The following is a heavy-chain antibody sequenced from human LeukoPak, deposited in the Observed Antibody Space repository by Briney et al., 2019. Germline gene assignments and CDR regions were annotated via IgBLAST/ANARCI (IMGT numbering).Heavy chain of an antibody. J-gene: IGHJ2*01. V-gene: IGHV1-18*04. CDR1: GYTFINYG. Sequence: ASMKVSCKASGYTFINYGSSWVRQAPGQGLEWMGWISAYNGNTNYPQKFQGRVTMTTDTSTNTVYMELRSLRSDDTAVYYCARVSTNSRVAGYDPQWYFDLWGRGTPVTVSP. CDR2: ISAYNGNT. CDR3: ARVSTNSRVAGYDPQWYFDL. D-gene: IGHD5-12*01.